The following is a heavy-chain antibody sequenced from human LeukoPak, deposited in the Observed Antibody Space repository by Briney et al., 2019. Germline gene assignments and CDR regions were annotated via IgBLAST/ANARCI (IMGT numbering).Heavy chain of an antibody. V-gene: IGHV4-34*01. CDR1: GGSFSGYY. Sequence: SETLSLTCAVYGGSFSGYYWSWIRQPPGKGLEWIGEINHSGSTNYNPSPKSRVTISVDTSKNQFSLKLSSVTAAGTAVYYWARGLVVPAVIPFDNWGEGTLVTPSS. CDR3: ARGLVVPAVIPFDN. CDR2: INHSGST. J-gene: IGHJ4*02. D-gene: IGHD2-2*01.